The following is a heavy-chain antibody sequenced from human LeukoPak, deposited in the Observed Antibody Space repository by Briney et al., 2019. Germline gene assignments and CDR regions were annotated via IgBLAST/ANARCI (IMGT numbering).Heavy chain of an antibody. CDR2: VYYTGTT. D-gene: IGHD3-3*01. CDR1: GGSISSSSYY. Sequence: SETLSLTCNVSGGSISSSSYYWGWIRQPPGKGLEWLGNVYYTGTTYYNPSLESRVTISVATSNNQFSLRLSSVTAADTAIYYCAREVSIFGVVTHQFFDYWGQGTLVTVSS. J-gene: IGHJ4*02. V-gene: IGHV4-39*07. CDR3: AREVSIFGVVTHQFFDY.